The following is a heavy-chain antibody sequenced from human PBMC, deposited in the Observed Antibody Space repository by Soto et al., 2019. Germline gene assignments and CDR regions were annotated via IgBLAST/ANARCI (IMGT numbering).Heavy chain of an antibody. CDR1: GASISSYY. Sequence: QVKLQESGPGLVKPSETLSLTCTVSGASISSYYWSWIRQPPGKGLEWIGYIYNSGSTNYNPSLTRRVTISVDTSKSQFSLKLSSVTAADTAVYYCGRTVIGGFEYWGQGTLVTVSS. CDR2: IYNSGST. CDR3: GRTVIGGFEY. D-gene: IGHD3-16*02. V-gene: IGHV4-59*01. J-gene: IGHJ4*02.